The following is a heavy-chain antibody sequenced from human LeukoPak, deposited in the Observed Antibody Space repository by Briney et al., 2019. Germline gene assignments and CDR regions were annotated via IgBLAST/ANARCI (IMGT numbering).Heavy chain of an antibody. D-gene: IGHD2-2*01. J-gene: IGHJ4*02. CDR1: GFVFSIYG. CDR2: IRYDGNNE. Sequence: GGSLRLSCAASGFVFSIYGMHWVRQAPGKGLEWVAYIRYDGNNEDYADSVKGRFTISRDNSKNTMYLQMNSLRAEDTAVYYCASVVPAANPFDYWGQGTLVTVSS. CDR3: ASVVPAANPFDY. V-gene: IGHV3-30*02.